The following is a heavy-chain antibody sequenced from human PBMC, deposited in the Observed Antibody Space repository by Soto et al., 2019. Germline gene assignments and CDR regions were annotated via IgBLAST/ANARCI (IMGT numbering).Heavy chain of an antibody. CDR2: MNPNSGNT. CDR3: PRERTRGFDP. CDR1: GYTFTSYD. J-gene: IGHJ5*02. V-gene: IGHV1-8*01. Sequence: QVHLVQSGAEVRKPGASVKVSCKASGYTFTSYDINWVRQATGQGLEWMGWMNPNSGNTAYAQKFLRRVTMTRNTSISTAHMELSCLRSEDTPVHYCPRERTRGFDPSGQGTLVTVSS.